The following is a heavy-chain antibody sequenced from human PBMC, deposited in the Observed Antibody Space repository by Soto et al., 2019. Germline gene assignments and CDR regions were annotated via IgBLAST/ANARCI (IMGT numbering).Heavy chain of an antibody. CDR1: GGSISSSTW. CDR3: ARDQLWFGDFNTWGMDV. J-gene: IGHJ6*02. D-gene: IGHD3-10*01. V-gene: IGHV4-4*02. Sequence: QVQLQESGPGLVKPSGTLSLTCAVSGGSISSSTWWSWVRQPPGKGLEWIGEIYHSGRTNYNPSLKSRVTISVDKSKNQFSLKLSSVTAADTAVYYCARDQLWFGDFNTWGMDVWGQGTTVTVSS. CDR2: IYHSGRT.